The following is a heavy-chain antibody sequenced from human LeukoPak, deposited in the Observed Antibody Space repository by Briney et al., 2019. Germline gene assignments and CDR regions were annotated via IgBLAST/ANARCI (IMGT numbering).Heavy chain of an antibody. V-gene: IGHV1-2*02. CDR2: INPNSGGT. CDR3: ARDAPYYDSSGYSGYNWFDP. CDR1: GYTFTGYY. J-gene: IGHJ5*02. D-gene: IGHD3-22*01. Sequence: ASVKVSCKASGYTFTGYYMHWVRQAPGQGLEWMGWINPNSGGTNYAQKFQGRVTMTRDTSTSTVYMELSSLRSEDTAVYYCARDAPYYDSSGYSGYNWFDPWGQGTLVTVSS.